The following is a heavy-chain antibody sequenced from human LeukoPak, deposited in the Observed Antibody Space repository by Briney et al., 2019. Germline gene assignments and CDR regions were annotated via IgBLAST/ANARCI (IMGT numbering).Heavy chain of an antibody. CDR1: GFTFSSYS. Sequence: GGSLRLSCAASGFTFSSYSMNWVRQAPGKGLEWVSSISSSSSYIYYADSVKGRFTISRDNAKNSLYLQMNSLRAEDTAVYYCARVRDRITIFGVVIDDAFDIWGQGTMVTVSS. CDR2: ISSSSSYI. D-gene: IGHD3-3*01. CDR3: ARVRDRITIFGVVIDDAFDI. J-gene: IGHJ3*02. V-gene: IGHV3-21*01.